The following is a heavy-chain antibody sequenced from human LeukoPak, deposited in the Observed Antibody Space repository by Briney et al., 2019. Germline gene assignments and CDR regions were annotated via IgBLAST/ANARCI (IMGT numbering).Heavy chain of an antibody. J-gene: IGHJ4*02. CDR1: GFTVSSNY. V-gene: IGHV3-53*01. CDR2: IYSGGST. CDR3: AKRSYYDSSGRYFFDY. Sequence: GGSLRLSCAASGFTVSSNYMSWVRQAPGKGLEWVSVIYSGGSTYYADSVKGRFTISRDNSKNTLYLQMNSLRAEDTAEYFCAKRSYYDSSGRYFFDYWGQGTLVAVSS. D-gene: IGHD3-22*01.